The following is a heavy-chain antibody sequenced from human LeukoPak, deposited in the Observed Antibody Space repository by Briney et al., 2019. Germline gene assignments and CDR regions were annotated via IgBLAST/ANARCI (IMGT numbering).Heavy chain of an antibody. J-gene: IGHJ4*02. Sequence: SETLSLTCTVTGGSISSNSYYWGWIRQPPGKGLKWIGSIYYSGSTYYNPSLKSRVTISVDTSKNQFSLKLNSVTAADAAVYYCARDFNLDYFDSWGQGTLVTVSS. D-gene: IGHD1-20*01. CDR2: IYYSGST. CDR1: GGSISSNSYY. CDR3: ARDFNLDYFDS. V-gene: IGHV4-39*02.